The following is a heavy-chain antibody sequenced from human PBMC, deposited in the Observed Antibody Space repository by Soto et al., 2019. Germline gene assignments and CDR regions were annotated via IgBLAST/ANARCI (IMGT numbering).Heavy chain of an antibody. V-gene: IGHV3-11*04. CDR2: ISSSGTTM. D-gene: IGHD3-9*01. CDR1: Y. Sequence: YMSWINQAPGKGLEWVSYISSSGTTMYYADSVKGRFTISRDNAKNSMYLHLNYMNHEDTAVYYTARVYFDDFVHWFDPWGQGALVTVSS. J-gene: IGHJ5*02. CDR3: ARVYFDDFVHWFDP.